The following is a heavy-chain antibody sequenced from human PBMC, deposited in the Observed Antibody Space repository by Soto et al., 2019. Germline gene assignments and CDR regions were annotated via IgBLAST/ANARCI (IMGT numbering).Heavy chain of an antibody. CDR2: MNPNSGNT. D-gene: IGHD3-10*01. Sequence: ASVKVSCKASGYTFTSYDINWVRQATGQGLEWMRWMNPNSGNTGYAQKFQGRVTMTRNTSISTAYMELSSLRSEDTAVYYCARTYIITMVRGVISHWGQGTLVTVSS. CDR3: ARTYIITMVRGVISH. V-gene: IGHV1-8*01. J-gene: IGHJ4*02. CDR1: GYTFTSYD.